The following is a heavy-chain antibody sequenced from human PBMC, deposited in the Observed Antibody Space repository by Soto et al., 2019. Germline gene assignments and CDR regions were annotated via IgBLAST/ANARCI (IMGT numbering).Heavy chain of an antibody. J-gene: IGHJ6*02. CDR2: IYYSGSA. CDR1: GGSVSNISDY. D-gene: IGHD3-10*01. V-gene: IGHV4-61*01. CDR3: ARGVGFGYYYYHMDL. Sequence: ETLYLTCTVSGGSVSNISDYWSWVRQPPGKGLEWIGYIYYSGSADYNPSLGSRVTISLDTSKNQFSLKLSSVTTADTAVYYCARGVGFGYYYYHMDLWGQGTTVTVSS.